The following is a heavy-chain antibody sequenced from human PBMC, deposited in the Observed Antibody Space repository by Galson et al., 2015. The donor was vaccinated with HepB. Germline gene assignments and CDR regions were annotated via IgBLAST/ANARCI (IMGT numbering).Heavy chain of an antibody. Sequence: SVKVSCKASGYTFTSYAMNWVRQAPGQGLEWMGWINTNTGNPTYAQGFTGRFVFSLDTSVSTAYLQISSLKAEDTAVYYCARSRTVTTYRGGSAAYFQHWGQGTLVTVSS. D-gene: IGHD4-17*01. J-gene: IGHJ1*01. CDR2: INTNTGNP. CDR3: ARSRTVTTYRGGSAAYFQH. V-gene: IGHV7-4-1*02. CDR1: GYTFTSYA.